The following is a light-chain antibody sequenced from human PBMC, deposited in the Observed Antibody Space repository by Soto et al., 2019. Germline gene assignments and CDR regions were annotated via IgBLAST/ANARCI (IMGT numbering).Light chain of an antibody. CDR1: QSISSY. Sequence: DIQMTQSPSSLSASVGDEVTITCRASQSISSYLSWHQQKPGTAPKLLIFAAYSLHSGVPSRFSGGRSGKDFTLTISSLQPEDFATYYCQQTNSTPLTFGGGTKVEI. CDR3: QQTNSTPLT. CDR2: AAY. J-gene: IGKJ4*01. V-gene: IGKV1-39*01.